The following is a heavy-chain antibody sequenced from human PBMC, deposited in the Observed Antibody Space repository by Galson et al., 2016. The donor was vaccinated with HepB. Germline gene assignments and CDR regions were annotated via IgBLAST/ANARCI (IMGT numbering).Heavy chain of an antibody. J-gene: IGHJ3*02. D-gene: IGHD2-8*02. Sequence: SETLSLTCTVSGGSISSTTNWWSWVRQSPGQGLEWIGEIYHSGDTNYNPSLKSRATISVDTSRNQFSLSLSSVTAADTAVYYFARDCTGGTCKFAGYDAFDIWGQGTTVTVSS. CDR3: ARDCTGGTCKFAGYDAFDI. CDR1: GGSISSTTNW. V-gene: IGHV4-4*02. CDR2: IYHSGDT.